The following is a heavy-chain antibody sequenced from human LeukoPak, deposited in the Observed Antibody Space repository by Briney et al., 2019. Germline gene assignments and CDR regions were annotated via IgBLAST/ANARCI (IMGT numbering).Heavy chain of an antibody. J-gene: IGHJ4*02. Sequence: GGSLRLSCAASGFTFSSYAMSWVRQAPGKGLEWVSAISGSGGSTCYADSVKGRFTISRDNSKNTLYLQMNSLRAEDTAVYYCAKDYYYGSGTYWGQGTLVTVSS. CDR2: ISGSGGST. D-gene: IGHD3-10*01. V-gene: IGHV3-23*01. CDR3: AKDYYYGSGTY. CDR1: GFTFSSYA.